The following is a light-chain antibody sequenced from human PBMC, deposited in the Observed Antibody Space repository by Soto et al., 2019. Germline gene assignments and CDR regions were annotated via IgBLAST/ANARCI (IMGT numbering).Light chain of an antibody. Sequence: QSVLTQPPSVSAAPGQKVTISCSGSSSNIGGNSVSWYQQLPGTATKLLIYDDNKRPSGIPDRFSGSKSGTSATLGITGCQTGDEADYYCGSWDSSLRAYVFXTGTKVTVL. CDR3: GSWDSSLRAYV. CDR2: DDN. V-gene: IGLV1-51*01. CDR1: SSNIGGNS. J-gene: IGLJ1*01.